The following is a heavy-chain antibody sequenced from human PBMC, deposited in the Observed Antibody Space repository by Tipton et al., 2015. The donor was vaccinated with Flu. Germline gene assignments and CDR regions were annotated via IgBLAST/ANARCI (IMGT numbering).Heavy chain of an antibody. CDR3: ARDLDILTGYYIGSFDY. D-gene: IGHD3-9*01. CDR1: GFTFSSYW. J-gene: IGHJ4*02. CDR2: ISYDGSNK. Sequence: SLRLSCAASGFTFSSYWMHWVRQAPGKGLEWVAVISYDGSNKYYADSVKGRFTISRDNSKNTLYLQMNSLRAEDTAVYYCARDLDILTGYYIGSFDYWGQGTLVTVSS. V-gene: IGHV3-30-3*01.